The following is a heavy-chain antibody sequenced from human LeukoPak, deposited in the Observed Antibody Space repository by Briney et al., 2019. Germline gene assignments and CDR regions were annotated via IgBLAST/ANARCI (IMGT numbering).Heavy chain of an antibody. D-gene: IGHD3-22*01. CDR3: AKIFFYYDSSGPFDY. CDR1: GFTLSSYG. V-gene: IGHV3-30*18. Sequence: GGSLRLSCAASGFTLSSYGMRWVRQAPGKGLEWVAVISYDGSNKYYADSVKGRFTISRDNSKNTLYLQMNSLRAEDTAVYYCAKIFFYYDSSGPFDYWGQGTLVTVSS. CDR2: ISYDGSNK. J-gene: IGHJ4*02.